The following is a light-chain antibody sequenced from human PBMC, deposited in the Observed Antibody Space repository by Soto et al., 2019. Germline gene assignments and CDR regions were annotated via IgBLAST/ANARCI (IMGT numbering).Light chain of an antibody. CDR3: GTWDTSLSVVV. V-gene: IGLV1-51*01. J-gene: IGLJ2*01. CDR1: KSSLVNNY. Sequence: QSVLTQPPSVSAAPGQRVTISCSGSKSSLVNNYVSWYQQLPGTAPKLLIYDNNNRASGIPDRFSGSKSGTSATLGITGLQTGDEADYYCGTWDTSLSVVVFGGGTKVTVL. CDR2: DNN.